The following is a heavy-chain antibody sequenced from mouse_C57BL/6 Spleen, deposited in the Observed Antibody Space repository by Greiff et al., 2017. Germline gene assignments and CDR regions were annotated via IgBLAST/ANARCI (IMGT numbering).Heavy chain of an antibody. CDR3: AREYFDY. V-gene: IGHV1-42*01. Sequence: EVQLKESGPELVKPGASVKISCKASGYSFTGYYMNWVKQSPEKSLEWIGEINPSTGGTTYNQKFKAKATLTVDKSSSTAYMQLKSLTSEDSAVYYCAREYFDYWGQGTTLTVSS. J-gene: IGHJ2*01. CDR1: GYSFTGYY. CDR2: INPSTGGT.